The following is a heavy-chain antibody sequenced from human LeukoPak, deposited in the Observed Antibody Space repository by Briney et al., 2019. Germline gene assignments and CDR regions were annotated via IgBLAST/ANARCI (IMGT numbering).Heavy chain of an antibody. CDR1: GGSISSGGYY. V-gene: IGHV4-31*03. D-gene: IGHD4-11*01. CDR2: IYYSGST. Sequence: SQTLSLTCTVSGGSISSGGYYWSWIRQHPGKGLEWIGYIYYSGSTYYNPSLKSRVTISVDTSKNQFSLKLSSVTAADTAVYYCARGLPDYSNYYYYYYYGMDVWGQGTTVTVSS. CDR3: ARGLPDYSNYYYYYYYGMDV. J-gene: IGHJ6*02.